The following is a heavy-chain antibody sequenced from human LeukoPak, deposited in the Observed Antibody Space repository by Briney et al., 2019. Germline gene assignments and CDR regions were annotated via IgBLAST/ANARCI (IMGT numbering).Heavy chain of an antibody. V-gene: IGHV3-23*01. CDR2: VSGSGDRT. CDR3: ANSRGYGSGNL. Sequence: GGSLRLSCAASGFTFSNYAMSWVRQAPGKGLEWISAVSGSGDRTYYAGSVKGRFTISRDNSKNIVYLRMNSLRAEDTAVYFCANSRGYGSGNLWGQGTLVTVSS. D-gene: IGHD3-10*01. J-gene: IGHJ4*02. CDR1: GFTFSNYA.